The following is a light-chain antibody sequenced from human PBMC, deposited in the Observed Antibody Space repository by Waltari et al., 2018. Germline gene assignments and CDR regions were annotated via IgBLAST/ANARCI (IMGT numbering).Light chain of an antibody. CDR1: SLRSYY. V-gene: IGLV3-19*01. Sequence: SSELTQDPAVSVALGQTVRSTCQGDSLRSYYANCYQQKAGQAPILVIYGQNNRPSGIPDRFSGSYSGRTASLTITGAQAEDEADYYCSSRDSGAHRHVFGTGTKVTVL. J-gene: IGLJ1*01. CDR3: SSRDSGAHRHV. CDR2: GQN.